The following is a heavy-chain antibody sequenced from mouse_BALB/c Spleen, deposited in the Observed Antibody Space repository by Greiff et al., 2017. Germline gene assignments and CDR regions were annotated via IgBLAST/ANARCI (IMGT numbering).Heavy chain of an antibody. CDR1: GFSLTSYG. CDR3: ARNLGETPGWYFDV. CDR2: IWSGGST. V-gene: IGHV2-2*02. J-gene: IGHJ1*01. Sequence: QVQLKQSGPGLVQPSQSLSITCTVSGFSLTSYGVHWVRQSPGKGLEWLGVIWSGGSTDYNAAFISRLSISKDNSKSQVFFKMNSLQANDTAIYYCARNLGETPGWYFDVWGAGTTVTVSS. D-gene: IGHD3-3*01.